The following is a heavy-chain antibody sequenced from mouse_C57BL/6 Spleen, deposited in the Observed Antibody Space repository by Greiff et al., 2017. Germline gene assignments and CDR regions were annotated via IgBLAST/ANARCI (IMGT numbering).Heavy chain of an antibody. D-gene: IGHD2-3*01. CDR3: ARSKGDGYRYWYFDV. CDR2: IDPSDSYT. V-gene: IGHV1-69*01. J-gene: IGHJ1*03. CDR1: GYTFTSYW. Sequence: QVQLKQPGAELVMPGASVKLSCKASGYTFTSYWMHWVKQRPGQGLEWIGEIDPSDSYTNYNQKFKGKSTLTVDKSSSTAYMQLSSLTSEDSAVYYCARSKGDGYRYWYFDVWGTGTTVTVSS.